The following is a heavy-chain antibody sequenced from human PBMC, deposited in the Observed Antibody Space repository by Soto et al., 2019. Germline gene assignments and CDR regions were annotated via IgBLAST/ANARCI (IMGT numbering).Heavy chain of an antibody. CDR1: GGSISSYY. J-gene: IGHJ6*02. V-gene: IGHV4-59*01. Sequence: PSETLSLTCTVSGGSISSYYWSWIRQPPGKGLEWIGYIYYSGSTNYNPSLKSRVTISVDTSKNQFSLKLSSVTAADTAVYYCARDLGSSTYYYYGMDVWGQGTTGTVSS. D-gene: IGHD2-2*01. CDR3: ARDLGSSTYYYYGMDV. CDR2: IYYSGST.